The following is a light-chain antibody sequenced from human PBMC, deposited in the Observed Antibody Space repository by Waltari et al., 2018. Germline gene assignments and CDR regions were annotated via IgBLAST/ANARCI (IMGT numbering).Light chain of an antibody. Sequence: QSALTQPRSVSGSPGQSVTISCTGTRSDVGYYNYFPWYQQHPGKPPKLMIYDVTKRPSGVPDRFSGSNSGNTASLTVSGLQAEDEADYYCCSFARSSTLVFGGGTKLTVL. J-gene: IGLJ2*01. CDR2: DVT. V-gene: IGLV2-11*01. CDR3: CSFARSSTLV. CDR1: RSDVGYYNY.